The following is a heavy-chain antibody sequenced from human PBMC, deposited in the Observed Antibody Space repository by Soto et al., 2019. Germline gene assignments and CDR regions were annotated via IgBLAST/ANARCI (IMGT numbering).Heavy chain of an antibody. CDR1: CGSITTGQSY. Sequence: TQSLTSTVSCGSITTGQSYCSWIRQPTGKGLELIGYIFVSGSTYFNPSLKSRLTISVDTSNIQFSLQLRAVTAADTAVYCCARAGHSCSSEGANWFDPWGQGSLVTVSS. CDR3: ARAGHSCSSEGANWFDP. D-gene: IGHD2-15*01. V-gene: IGHV4-31*03. J-gene: IGHJ5*02. CDR2: IFVSGST.